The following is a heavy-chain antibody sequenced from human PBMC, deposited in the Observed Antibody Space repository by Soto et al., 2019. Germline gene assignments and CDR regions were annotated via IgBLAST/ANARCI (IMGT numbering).Heavy chain of an antibody. CDR2: IDPSDSYT. D-gene: IGHD3-22*01. J-gene: IGHJ4*01. Sequence: GESLKISCKGSGYSFTSYWISWVRQMPGKGLEWMGRIDPSDSYTNYSPSFQGHVTISADRSISTAYLQWSSLKASDTAMYYCAIIETSPHSSYDTSGYSSHNFDYWGHGTLVTVSS. CDR3: AIIETSPHSSYDTSGYSSHNFDY. CDR1: GYSFTSYW. V-gene: IGHV5-10-1*01.